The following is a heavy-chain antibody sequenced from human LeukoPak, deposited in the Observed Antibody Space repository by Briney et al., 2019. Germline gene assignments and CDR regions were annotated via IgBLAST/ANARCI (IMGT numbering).Heavy chain of an antibody. CDR3: ARGVAVAGYYYYMDV. CDR2: IYTSGST. V-gene: IGHV4-4*07. CDR1: GGSISSYY. D-gene: IGHD6-19*01. Sequence: PSETLSLTCTVSGGSISSYYWSWIRQPAGKGLEWIGRIYTSGSTNYNPSLKSRVTMSVDTSKNQFSLKLSSVTAADTAVYYCARGVAVAGYYYYMDVWGKGTTVTISS. J-gene: IGHJ6*03.